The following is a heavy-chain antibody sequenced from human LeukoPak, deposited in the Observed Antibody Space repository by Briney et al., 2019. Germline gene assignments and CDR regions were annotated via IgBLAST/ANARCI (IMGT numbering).Heavy chain of an antibody. V-gene: IGHV3-53*01. CDR2: IYSGGDI. CDR1: GFSVGDNF. J-gene: IGHJ4*02. CDR3: ARWFCSSASCYYDY. D-gene: IGHD2-2*01. Sequence: GGSLRLSCAASGFSVGDNFMNWVRQAPGKGLEWVSIIYSGGDIYYADSVRGRFTISRDNSKNTLYLQINSLRAEDTAIYYCARWFCSSASCYYDYWGQGTLVTVSS.